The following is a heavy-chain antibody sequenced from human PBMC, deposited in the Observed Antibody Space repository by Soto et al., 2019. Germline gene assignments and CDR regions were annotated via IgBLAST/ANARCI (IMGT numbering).Heavy chain of an antibody. CDR3: ARDHCHGGTCFDDSFDI. CDR1: GYTFTSYG. V-gene: IGHV1-18*01. D-gene: IGHD2-15*01. J-gene: IGHJ3*02. Sequence: ASVKVSCKASGYTFTSYGISWVRQAPGQGLEWMGWISAYNGNTNYAQKLQGRVTITRDTSASTAYMELSSLRSEDTAVYYCARDHCHGGTCFDDSFDIWGQGTMVTVSS. CDR2: ISAYNGNT.